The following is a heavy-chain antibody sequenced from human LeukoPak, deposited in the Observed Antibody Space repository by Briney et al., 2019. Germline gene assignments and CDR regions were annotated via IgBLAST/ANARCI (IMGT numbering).Heavy chain of an antibody. J-gene: IGHJ4*02. CDR3: ARVASGALAGHFDC. CDR2: ISGSGGSK. V-gene: IGHV3-23*01. CDR1: GFTFSSYA. D-gene: IGHD6-19*01. Sequence: PGGSLRLSCAASGFTFSSYAMSWVRQAPGKGLEWVSAISGSGGSKYYADSVKGRFTISRDNSKNTLYLQMNSLRAEDTAVYYCARVASGALAGHFDCWGQGTLVTVSS.